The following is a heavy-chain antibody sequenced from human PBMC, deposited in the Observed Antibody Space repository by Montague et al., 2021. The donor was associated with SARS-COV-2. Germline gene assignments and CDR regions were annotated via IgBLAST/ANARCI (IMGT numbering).Heavy chain of an antibody. CDR2: IYYSGSR. D-gene: IGHD3-16*01. V-gene: IGHV4-39*07. J-gene: IGHJ4*02. CDR1: GDSVSSTTYY. CDR3: ARVGGGRTFYY. Sequence: SETLSLTCTVSGDSVSSTTYYWAWIRQPPGKGLEYIGTIYYSGSRYYNPSLKSRVAMSVDTSKNQFSLKLDSVTAADTAVYYCARVGGGRTFYYWGQGILVTVSS.